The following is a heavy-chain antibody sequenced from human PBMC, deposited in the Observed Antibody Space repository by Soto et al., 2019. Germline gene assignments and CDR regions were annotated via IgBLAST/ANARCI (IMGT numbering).Heavy chain of an antibody. CDR1: GYTFPNYW. CDR3: AASIFYYGMDV. CDR2: IYPGDSDT. Sequence: PGESLKISCKGSGYTFPNYWIGWVRQMPGKGLEWMGIIYPGDSDTKYNPSFQGQVTISADKSITTTYLRWTSLKASDTAIYYCAASIFYYGMDVWGQGATVTVSS. J-gene: IGHJ6*02. V-gene: IGHV5-51*01.